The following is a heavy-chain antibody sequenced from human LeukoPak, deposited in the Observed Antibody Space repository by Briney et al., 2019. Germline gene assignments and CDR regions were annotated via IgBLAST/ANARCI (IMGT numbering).Heavy chain of an antibody. Sequence: GGSLRLSCEASGFMFSTYWMTWVRQAPGKGLEWVANIKGEGSEKNYVDSVKGRFSISRDNAKSSMFLQMNSLRAEDTAVYYCARAVVTAPDIWGQGTMVTVSS. D-gene: IGHD2-21*02. J-gene: IGHJ3*02. V-gene: IGHV3-7*01. CDR2: IKGEGSEK. CDR1: GFMFSTYW. CDR3: ARAVVTAPDI.